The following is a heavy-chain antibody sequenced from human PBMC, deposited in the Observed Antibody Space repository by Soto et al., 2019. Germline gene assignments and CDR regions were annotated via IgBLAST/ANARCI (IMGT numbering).Heavy chain of an antibody. V-gene: IGHV3-48*02. CDR2: ISSSSSTI. Sequence: PGGSLRLSCAASGFTFSSYSMNWVRQAPGKGLEWVSYISSSSSTIYYADSVKGRFTISRDNAKNSLYLQMNSLRDEDTAVYYCARSAAFVLVVPFLRQWLARDYSYGMDVWGQGTTVTVSS. D-gene: IGHD6-19*01. CDR1: GFTFSSYS. J-gene: IGHJ6*02. CDR3: ARSAAFVLVVPFLRQWLARDYSYGMDV.